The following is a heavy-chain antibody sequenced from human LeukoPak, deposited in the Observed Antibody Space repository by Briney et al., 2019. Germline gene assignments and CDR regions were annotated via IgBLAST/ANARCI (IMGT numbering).Heavy chain of an antibody. J-gene: IGHJ4*02. CDR1: GFTFSSYA. V-gene: IGHV3-23*01. CDR3: TRGRVPSDF. CDR2: ISGSGGST. Sequence: PGGSLRLSCAASGFTFSSYAMSWVRQAPGKGLEWVSAISGSGGSTYYADSVKGRFTISRDNAKNTLYLQMSSLRAEDTAVYYCTRGRVPSDFWGQGTLVTVSS.